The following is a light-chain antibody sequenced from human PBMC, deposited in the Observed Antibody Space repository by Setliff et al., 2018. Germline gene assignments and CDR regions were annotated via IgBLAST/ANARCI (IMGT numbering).Light chain of an antibody. J-gene: IGLJ2*01. CDR2: EGT. V-gene: IGLV2-14*01. Sequence: QSVLTQPASVSGSPGQSITISCTGTSSDIGAYNYVSWYQQHPGKAPKLMIYEGTNRPSGVSNRFSGSKSGNTASLTISGLQAEDEADYHCSAYTSTGTIFGGGTKVTVL. CDR1: SSDIGAYNY. CDR3: SAYTSTGTI.